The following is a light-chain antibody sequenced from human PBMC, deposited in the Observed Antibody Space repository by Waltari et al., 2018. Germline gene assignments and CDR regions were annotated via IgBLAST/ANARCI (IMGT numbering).Light chain of an antibody. CDR2: KDS. J-gene: IGLJ2*01. Sequence: SYELTQPPSVSVSPGQTARITCSVDALPKQYAYWYQQKPGQAPGLVIYKDSDRPSGIPERFSGSSSGTTVTLTISGVQAEDEADYYCQSADSSGTYVVFGGGTKLTVL. CDR1: ALPKQY. CDR3: QSADSSGTYVV. V-gene: IGLV3-25*03.